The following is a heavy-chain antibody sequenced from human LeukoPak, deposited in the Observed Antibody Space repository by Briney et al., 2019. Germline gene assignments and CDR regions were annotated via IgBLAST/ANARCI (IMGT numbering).Heavy chain of an antibody. D-gene: IGHD6-6*01. V-gene: IGHV1-2*02. J-gene: IGHJ3*02. Sequence: ASVKVSCKGSGYTFTGYYMHWVRQAPGQGLEWMGWINPNSGGTNYAQEFQGRVTMTRDTSISTAYMELSRLRSDDTAVYYCARDIGIAARPRSAFDIWGQGTMVTVSS. CDR1: GYTFTGYY. CDR3: ARDIGIAARPRSAFDI. CDR2: INPNSGGT.